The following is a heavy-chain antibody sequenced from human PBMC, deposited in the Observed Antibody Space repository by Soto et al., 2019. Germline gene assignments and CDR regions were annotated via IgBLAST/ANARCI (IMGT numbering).Heavy chain of an antibody. D-gene: IGHD2-15*01. J-gene: IGHJ3*02. CDR1: GYTLTELS. CDR2: FDPEDGET. V-gene: IGHV1-24*01. CDR3: ATAVSGGYCSGGSCYAGGLAFDI. Sequence: ASVKVSCKVSGYTLTELSMHWVRQAPGKGLEWMGGFDPEDGETIYAQKFQGRVTMTEDTSTDTAYMELSSLRSEDTAVYYCATAVSGGYCSGGSCYAGGLAFDIWGQGTMVTVS.